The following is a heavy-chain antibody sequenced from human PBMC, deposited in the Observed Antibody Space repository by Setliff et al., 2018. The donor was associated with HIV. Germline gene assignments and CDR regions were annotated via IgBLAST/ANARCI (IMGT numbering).Heavy chain of an antibody. V-gene: IGHV3-73*01. CDR1: GFTFSGSV. D-gene: IGHD6-19*01. CDR3: TREAVAGDYYYYMDV. CDR2: IRSKANSYAT. Sequence: GGSLRLSCAGSGFTFSGSVLNWVRQASGKGLEWVGRIRSKANSYATEYAASVKGRFTVSRDDSKNTAHLQMDSLKSEDTAVYYCTREAVAGDYYYYMDVWGKGTTVTVSS. J-gene: IGHJ6*03.